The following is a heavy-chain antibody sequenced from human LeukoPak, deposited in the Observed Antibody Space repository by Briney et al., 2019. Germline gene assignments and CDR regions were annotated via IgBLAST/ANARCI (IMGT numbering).Heavy chain of an antibody. CDR1: GFTFSSYW. CDR2: INSDGSST. J-gene: IGHJ6*03. CDR3: ARPSSSSYYYYMDV. Sequence: PGGSLRLSCAASGFTFSSYWMHWVRQAPGKGLVWVSRINSDGSSTSYADSVKGRFTISRDNAKNTLYLQMNSLRAEDTAVYYCARPSSSSYYYYMDVWGKGTTATVSS. D-gene: IGHD6-6*01. V-gene: IGHV3-74*01.